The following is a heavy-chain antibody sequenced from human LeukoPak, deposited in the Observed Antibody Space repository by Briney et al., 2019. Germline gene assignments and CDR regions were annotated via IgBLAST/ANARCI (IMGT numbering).Heavy chain of an antibody. V-gene: IGHV4-34*01. J-gene: IGHJ5*02. CDR2: INHSGST. Sequence: SETLSLTCAVYGGSFSGYYWSWIRQPPGKGLEWIGEINHSGSTNYNPSLKSRVTISVDTSKNQFSLKLSSVTAADTAVYYCASSQYCSSTSCYRRWFDPWGQGTLVAVSS. CDR1: GGSFSGYY. CDR3: ASSQYCSSTSCYRRWFDP. D-gene: IGHD2-2*01.